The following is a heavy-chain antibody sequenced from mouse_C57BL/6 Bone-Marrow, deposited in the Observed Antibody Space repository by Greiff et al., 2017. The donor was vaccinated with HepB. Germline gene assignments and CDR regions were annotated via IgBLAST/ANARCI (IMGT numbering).Heavy chain of an antibody. V-gene: IGHV5-6*01. J-gene: IGHJ2*01. CDR3: ARHGITTVVATDYFDY. CDR1: GFTFSSYG. CDR2: ISSGGSYT. D-gene: IGHD1-1*01. Sequence: DVHLVESGGDLVKPGGSLKLSCAASGFTFSSYGMSWVRQTPDKRLEWVATISSGGSYTYYPDSVKGRFTISRDNAKNTLYLQMSSLKSEDTAMYYCARHGITTVVATDYFDYWGQGTTLTVSS.